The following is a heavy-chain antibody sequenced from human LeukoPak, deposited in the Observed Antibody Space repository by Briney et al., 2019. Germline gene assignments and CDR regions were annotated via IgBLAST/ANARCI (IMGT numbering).Heavy chain of an antibody. J-gene: IGHJ5*02. CDR1: GFSFSSNW. D-gene: IGHD1-1*01. V-gene: IGHV3-7*01. CDR3: ARLGLEVGGPNWFDP. Sequence: GGSLRLSCAAPGFSFSSNWMGWVRQAPGKGLEWVAHIKRDGSQKYYLDSVKGRFTTSRDNAKNSLYLQMNSLRVEDTAVYYCARLGLEVGGPNWFDPWGQGTLVTVSS. CDR2: IKRDGSQK.